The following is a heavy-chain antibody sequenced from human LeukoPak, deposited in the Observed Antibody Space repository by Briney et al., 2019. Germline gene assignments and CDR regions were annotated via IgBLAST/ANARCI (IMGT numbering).Heavy chain of an antibody. CDR1: GFTFSSYA. V-gene: IGHV3-64*01. CDR2: IISTCIST. CDR3: GRTQYAVAVSVDT. J-gene: IGHJ5*02. Sequence: PGGSLRLSCAASGFTFSSYAMQWVRQAPGKGVEYVSAIISTCISTYYANPLTGTFTISRDNSTTTLYLQLATLRAEDMAVYYCGRTQYAVAVSVDTWGQGTLVTVSS. D-gene: IGHD6-19*01.